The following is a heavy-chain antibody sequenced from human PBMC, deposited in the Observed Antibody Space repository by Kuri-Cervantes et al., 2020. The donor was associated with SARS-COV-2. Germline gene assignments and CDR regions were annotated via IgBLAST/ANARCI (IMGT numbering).Heavy chain of an antibody. CDR3: ARPGGSGSYYDPHAFDI. CDR2: INHSGST. CDR1: GGSFSGYY. V-gene: IGHV4-34*01. D-gene: IGHD3-10*01. J-gene: IGHJ3*02. Sequence: SETLSLTCAVYGGSFSGYYWSWIRQPPGKGLEWIGEINHSGSTNYNPSLKSRVTISVDTSKNQFSLKLSSVTAADTAVYYCARPGGSGSYYDPHAFDIWGQGTMVTVSS.